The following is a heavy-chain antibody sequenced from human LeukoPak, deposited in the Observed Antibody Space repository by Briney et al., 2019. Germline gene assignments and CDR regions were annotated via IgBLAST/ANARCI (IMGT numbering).Heavy chain of an antibody. Sequence: PGGSLRLSCAASGFTFSRYGMHWVRQAPGKGLEWVSVIYSGGSTYYADSVKGRFTISRDNSKRTLYLQMNSLRAEDTAVYYCARTSSNYGDYGFDYWGQGTLVSVSS. J-gene: IGHJ4*02. D-gene: IGHD4-17*01. CDR2: IYSGGST. CDR1: GFTFSRYG. CDR3: ARTSSNYGDYGFDY. V-gene: IGHV3-NL1*01.